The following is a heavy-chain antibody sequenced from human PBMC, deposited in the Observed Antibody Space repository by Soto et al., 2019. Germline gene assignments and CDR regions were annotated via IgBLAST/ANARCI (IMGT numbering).Heavy chain of an antibody. Sequence: ASVKVSCKASGFSFSDYFMHWVRQAPGQGLEWMGIINPSGDSRNYAQKFQGRVTITRDTSTSTVYMDLSSLRYEDTAVYYCARGEGYYDSSGYYYVPYWFDPWGQGTLVTVSS. CDR3: ARGEGYYDSSGYYYVPYWFDP. D-gene: IGHD3-22*01. CDR2: INPSGDSR. CDR1: GFSFSDYF. J-gene: IGHJ5*02. V-gene: IGHV1-46*01.